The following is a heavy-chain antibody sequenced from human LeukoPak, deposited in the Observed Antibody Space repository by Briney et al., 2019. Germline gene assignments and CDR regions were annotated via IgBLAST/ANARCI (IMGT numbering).Heavy chain of an antibody. J-gene: IGHJ4*02. V-gene: IGHV1-69*13. CDR1: GGTFSSHA. D-gene: IGHD3-22*01. CDR3: ARAGRYYYDSSGYSYFDY. CDR2: IIPIFGTA. Sequence: ASAKVSCKPSGGTFSSHAISWVRQAPRQGLERMGGIIPIFGTANYAQKFQGRVTITAGESTSTADMELSSLRSEDTAVYDCARAGRYYYDSSGYSYFDYWGQGTLVTVSS.